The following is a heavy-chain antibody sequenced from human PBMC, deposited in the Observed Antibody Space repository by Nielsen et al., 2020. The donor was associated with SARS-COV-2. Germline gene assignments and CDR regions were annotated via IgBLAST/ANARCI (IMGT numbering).Heavy chain of an antibody. CDR3: ARVKFYDSGVDP. Sequence: GESLKISCAASGFSFNTFGMSWVRQTPGKGLVWVSRINSDGRTTTYADSVKGRFTISRDNAKNTLYLQMNSLRAEDTAVYYCARVKFYDSGVDPWGQGTLVTVSS. CDR1: GFSFNTFG. D-gene: IGHD5/OR15-5a*01. J-gene: IGHJ5*02. CDR2: INSDGRTT. V-gene: IGHV3-74*01.